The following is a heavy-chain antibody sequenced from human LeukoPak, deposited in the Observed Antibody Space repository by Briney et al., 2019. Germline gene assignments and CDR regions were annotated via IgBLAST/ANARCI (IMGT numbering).Heavy chain of an antibody. Sequence: SETLSLTCTVSGGSISSYYWSWIRQPPGKGLEWIGYMYYNRSTNYNPSLKSRVTISVDTSKNQFSLKLSSVTAADTAVYYCARFIGGYSGYPDYWGQGTLVTVSS. CDR3: ARFIGGYSGYPDY. V-gene: IGHV4-59*12. CDR1: GGSISSYY. J-gene: IGHJ4*02. CDR2: MYYNRST. D-gene: IGHD5-12*01.